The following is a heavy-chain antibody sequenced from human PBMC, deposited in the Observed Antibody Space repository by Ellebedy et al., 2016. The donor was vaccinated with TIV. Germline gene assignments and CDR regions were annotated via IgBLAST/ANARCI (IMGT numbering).Heavy chain of an antibody. Sequence: GESLKISXAASGFTFSDYYMSWIRQAPGKGLEWVSYISSSGSTIYYADSVKGRFTISRDNAKNSLYLQMNSLRAEDTAVYYCARTAAGNPTNWYFDLWGRGTLVTVSS. V-gene: IGHV3-11*01. J-gene: IGHJ2*01. CDR1: GFTFSDYY. CDR2: ISSSGSTI. D-gene: IGHD6-13*01. CDR3: ARTAAGNPTNWYFDL.